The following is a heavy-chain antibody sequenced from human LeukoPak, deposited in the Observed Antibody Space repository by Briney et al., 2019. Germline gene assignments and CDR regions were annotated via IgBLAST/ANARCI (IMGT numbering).Heavy chain of an antibody. D-gene: IGHD5-24*01. CDR3: ARGTRLQYNGHYYYHYMDV. Sequence: SETLSLTCTVSGVSISSYYWSWLRQPPGKGLEWLGYIYTSGSTNYNPSLKSRVTTSVDTSKNQFSLKLSSVTAADTALYYCARGTRLQYNGHYYYHYMDVWGKGTTVTVSS. CDR2: IYTSGST. V-gene: IGHV4-4*09. J-gene: IGHJ6*03. CDR1: GVSISSYY.